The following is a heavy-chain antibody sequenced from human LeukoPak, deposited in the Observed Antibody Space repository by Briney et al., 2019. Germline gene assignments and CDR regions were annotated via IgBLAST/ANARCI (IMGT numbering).Heavy chain of an antibody. CDR1: GGSISSYY. Sequence: SETLSLTCSVSGGSISSYYWSWIRQPAGKGLEWIGRIYTSGSTNYNPSLKSRVTMSVDTSKNQFSLKLSSVTAADTAVYYCARVAEPLVRTVRIYYYYYMDVWGKGTTVTVSS. V-gene: IGHV4-4*07. J-gene: IGHJ6*03. CDR3: ARVAEPLVRTVRIYYYYYMDV. D-gene: IGHD6-6*01. CDR2: IYTSGST.